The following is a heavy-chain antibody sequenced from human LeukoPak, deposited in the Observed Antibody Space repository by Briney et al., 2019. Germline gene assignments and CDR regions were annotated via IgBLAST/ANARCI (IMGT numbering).Heavy chain of an antibody. J-gene: IGHJ5*02. CDR3: ARDDSSGPAGYNWFDP. V-gene: IGHV4-59*01. Sequence: PSETLSLTCTDSGGSISSYWSWIRQPPGKGLEWIGYIYYSGSTNYNPSLKSRVTISVDTSKNQFSLKLSSVTAADTAVYYCARDDSSGPAGYNWFDPWGQGTLVTVSS. D-gene: IGHD3-22*01. CDR1: GGSISSY. CDR2: IYYSGST.